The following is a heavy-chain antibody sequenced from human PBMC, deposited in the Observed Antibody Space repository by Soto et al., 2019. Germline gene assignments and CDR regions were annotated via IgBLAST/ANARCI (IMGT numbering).Heavy chain of an antibody. CDR2: IYHSGST. CDR1: GGSISSSNW. V-gene: IGHV4-4*02. D-gene: IGHD1-26*01. Sequence: QVQLQESGPGLVKPSGTLSLTCAVSGGSISSSNWWRWVRQPPGKGLEWSGEIYHSGSTNYNPSLKSRVNLSVVKSEDQFSLKLGSVAAADTAVYYFGRGGGSLGLDYWGQGTLVTVSS. CDR3: GRGGGSLGLDY. J-gene: IGHJ4*02.